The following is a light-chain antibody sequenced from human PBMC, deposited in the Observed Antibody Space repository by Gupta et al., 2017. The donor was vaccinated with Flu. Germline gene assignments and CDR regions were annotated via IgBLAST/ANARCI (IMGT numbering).Light chain of an antibody. Sequence: DIQMTQSPSSLSASVRDRVTITCRASQAINNYLNWYQQQPGKAPKLLIYAASTLQTGVPSRFSGSGSGTEFTLTISTLQPEDCATYYCQQRDNTPWTFGQGTXVEIK. CDR1: QAINNY. V-gene: IGKV1-39*01. CDR3: QQRDNTPWT. J-gene: IGKJ1*01. CDR2: AAS.